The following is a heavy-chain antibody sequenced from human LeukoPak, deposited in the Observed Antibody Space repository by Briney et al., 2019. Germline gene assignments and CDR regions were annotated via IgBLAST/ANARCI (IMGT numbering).Heavy chain of an antibody. CDR1: GGSFSGYY. V-gene: IGHV4-34*01. CDR2: INHSGST. Sequence: SSETLSLTCAVYGGSFSGYYWSWIRQPPGKGLEWIVEINHSGSTNYNPSLKSRVTISVDTSKNQFSLKLSSVTAADTAVYYCVIGYYYHYWGQGTLVTVSS. J-gene: IGHJ4*02. CDR3: VIGYYYHY.